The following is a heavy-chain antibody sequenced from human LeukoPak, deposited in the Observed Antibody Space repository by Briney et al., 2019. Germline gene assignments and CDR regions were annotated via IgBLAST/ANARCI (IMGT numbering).Heavy chain of an antibody. Sequence: SETLSLTCTVSGGSVSDYYWSWIRQSPGKGLEWIGYIYYTETSYNPSLKSRVTISADTSKNQFSLKMYSVTAADTAVYYCATRKLGNDYWGQGTLVTVSS. D-gene: IGHD7-27*01. CDR3: ATRKLGNDY. V-gene: IGHV4-59*02. CDR1: GGSVSDYY. J-gene: IGHJ4*02. CDR2: IYYTET.